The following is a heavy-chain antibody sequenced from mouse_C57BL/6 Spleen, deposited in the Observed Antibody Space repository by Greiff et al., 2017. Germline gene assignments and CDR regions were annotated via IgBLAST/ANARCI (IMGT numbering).Heavy chain of an antibody. J-gene: IGHJ2*01. D-gene: IGHD2-5*01. Sequence: EVKLVESGPGLVKPSQSLSLTCSVTGYSITSGYYWNWIRQFPGNKLEWMCYISYDGSNNYNPSLKNRISITRDTSKNQFFLKLNSVTTEDTATYYCARETYYSNQYYLDYWGQGTTRTVSS. CDR3: ARETYYSNQYYLDY. CDR1: GYSITSGYY. V-gene: IGHV3-6*01. CDR2: ISYDGSN.